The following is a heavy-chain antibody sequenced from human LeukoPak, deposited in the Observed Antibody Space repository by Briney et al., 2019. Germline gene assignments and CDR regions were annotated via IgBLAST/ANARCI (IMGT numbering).Heavy chain of an antibody. CDR1: GASISSYY. CDR3: ARTRSGGRVP. Sequence: PSETLSLTCTVSGASISSYYWSWIRQPPGKGLEWIGYIYYSGSTNYNPSLKSRVTISVDTSKNQFSLKLSSVTAADTAVYYCARTRSGGRVPRGQGTLVTVSS. J-gene: IGHJ4*02. D-gene: IGHD2-15*01. V-gene: IGHV4-59*01. CDR2: IYYSGST.